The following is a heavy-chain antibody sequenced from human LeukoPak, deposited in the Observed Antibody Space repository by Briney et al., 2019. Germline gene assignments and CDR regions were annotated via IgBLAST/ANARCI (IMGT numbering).Heavy chain of an antibody. V-gene: IGHV4-39*01. J-gene: IGHJ3*02. CDR3: ARHPDSSGYYSDAFDI. CDR2: IYYSGST. D-gene: IGHD3-22*01. Sequence: ASETLSLTCTVSGGSISTSNYYWGWIRQPPGKGLEWIGSIYYSGSTYYNPSLKSRVTISVDTSKNQFSLKLSSVTAADTAVYYCARHPDSSGYYSDAFDIWGQGTMVTVSS. CDR1: GGSISTSNYY.